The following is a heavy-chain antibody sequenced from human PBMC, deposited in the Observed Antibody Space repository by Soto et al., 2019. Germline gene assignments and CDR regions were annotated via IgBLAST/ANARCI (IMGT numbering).Heavy chain of an antibody. CDR3: AKGVSVVAATPLDY. J-gene: IGHJ4*02. CDR2: ISWNSGSI. Sequence: EVQLVESGGGLVQPGRSLRLSCAASGFTFDDYAMHWVRQAPGKGLEWVSGISWNSGSIGYADSVKGRFTISRDNARNSLYLQMKSLRAEDTALYYCAKGVSVVAATPLDYWGQGTLVTVSS. D-gene: IGHD2-15*01. CDR1: GFTFDDYA. V-gene: IGHV3-9*01.